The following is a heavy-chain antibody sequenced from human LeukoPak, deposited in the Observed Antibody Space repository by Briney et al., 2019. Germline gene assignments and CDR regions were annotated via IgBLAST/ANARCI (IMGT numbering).Heavy chain of an antibody. Sequence: PGGSLRLSCAASGFTFSSYSMNWVRQAPGKGLEWVSYISSSSSTIYYADSVKGRFTISRDNAKNSLYLQMNSLRAEDTAVYYCARQNYGGNSDFDYGGQGTLVTVSA. CDR1: GFTFSSYS. CDR3: ARQNYGGNSDFDY. D-gene: IGHD4-23*01. CDR2: ISSSSSTI. V-gene: IGHV3-48*04. J-gene: IGHJ4*02.